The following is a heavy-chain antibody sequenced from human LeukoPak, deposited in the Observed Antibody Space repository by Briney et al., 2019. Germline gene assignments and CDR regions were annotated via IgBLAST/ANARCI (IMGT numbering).Heavy chain of an antibody. D-gene: IGHD2-21*02. J-gene: IGHJ4*02. CDR2: INHSGST. CDR1: GGSFSGYY. CDR3: ARGPPYIVVVTAIGFFDS. Sequence: KPSETLCLNGDVYGGSFSGYYWSWIRQPPGKGLEWIGEINHSGSTNYNPSLKSRVTISVDTCKNQFSLKLSSVTAADTAVYYCARGPPYIVVVTAIGFFDSWGQGTLVTVSS. V-gene: IGHV4-34*01.